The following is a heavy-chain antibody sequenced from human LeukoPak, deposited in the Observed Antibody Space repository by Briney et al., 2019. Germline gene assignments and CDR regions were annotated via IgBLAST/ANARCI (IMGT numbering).Heavy chain of an antibody. CDR1: GITFSSYS. CDR3: AKGIAAAGTKSNFDY. D-gene: IGHD6-13*01. Sequence: PGGSLRLSCAASGITFSSYSMAWVRQAPGKGLEWVSGISGSGGSTDYADSVKGRFTISRDNYKKTLYLQMNSLRAEDTAVYYCAKGIAAAGTKSNFDYWGQGTLVTVSS. J-gene: IGHJ4*02. CDR2: ISGSGGST. V-gene: IGHV3-23*01.